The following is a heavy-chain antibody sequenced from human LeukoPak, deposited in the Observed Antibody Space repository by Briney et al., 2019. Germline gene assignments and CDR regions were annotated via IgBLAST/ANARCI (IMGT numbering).Heavy chain of an antibody. CDR2: ISSSGSTI. D-gene: IGHD3-9*01. V-gene: IGHV3-48*03. J-gene: IGHJ4*02. Sequence: QPEGSLRLSCAASGCTFSSYEMNWVRQAPGKGLEWVSYISSSGSTIYYADSVKGRFTISRDNAKNSLYLQMNSLRAEDTAVYYCAREPDYDILTGYSYWGQGTLVTVSS. CDR3: AREPDYDILTGYSY. CDR1: GCTFSSYE.